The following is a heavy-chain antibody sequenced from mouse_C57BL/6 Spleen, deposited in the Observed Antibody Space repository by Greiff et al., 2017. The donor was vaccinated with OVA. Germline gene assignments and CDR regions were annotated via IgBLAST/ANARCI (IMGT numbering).Heavy chain of an antibody. CDR3: TRGESYFDY. V-gene: IGHV5-9-1*02. Sequence: DVHLVESGEGLVKPGGSLKLSCAASGFTFSSYAMSWVRQTPEKRLEWVAYISSGGDYIYYADTVKGRFTISRDNARNTLYLQMSSLKSEDTAMYYCTRGESYFDYWGQGTTLTVSS. J-gene: IGHJ2*01. CDR2: ISSGGDYI. CDR1: GFTFSSYA.